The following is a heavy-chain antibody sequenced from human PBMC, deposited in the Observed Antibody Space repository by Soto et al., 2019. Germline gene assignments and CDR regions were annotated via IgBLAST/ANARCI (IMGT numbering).Heavy chain of an antibody. CDR1: GYTFTSYG. D-gene: IGHD6-19*01. CDR3: ARDLAVGLVDY. Sequence: ASVKVSCKASGYTFTSYGISWVRQAPGQGLEWMGWISAYNGNTKYAQKLQGRVSMTTDTSTSTAYMELRSLRSDDTAMYYCARDLAVGLVDYWGQGTLVTVSS. V-gene: IGHV1-18*01. CDR2: ISAYNGNT. J-gene: IGHJ4*02.